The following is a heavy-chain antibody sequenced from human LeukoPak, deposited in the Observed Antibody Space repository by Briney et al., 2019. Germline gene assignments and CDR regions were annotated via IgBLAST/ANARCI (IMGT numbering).Heavy chain of an antibody. D-gene: IGHD6-19*01. J-gene: IGHJ4*02. CDR3: ARDIAVTGLYYFDY. CDR2: ISSSSSYT. V-gene: IGHV3-11*06. CDR1: GFTFSDYY. Sequence: PGGSLRLSCAASGFTFSDYYMSWIRQAPGKGLEWVSYISSSSSYTNYADSVKGRFTISRDNAKNSLYLQMNSLRAEDTAVYYCARDIAVTGLYYFDYWGQGTLVTVSS.